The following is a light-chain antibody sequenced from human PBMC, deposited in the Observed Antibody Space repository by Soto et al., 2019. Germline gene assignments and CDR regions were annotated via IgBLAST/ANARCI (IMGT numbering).Light chain of an antibody. CDR2: GAS. Sequence: EIVLTQSPGTLSLSPGERATLSCRASQSVSNNYLAWYQQKPGQAPRLLIYGASNRATGIPDRFSGSGSGTDFTLTISSLQPEDFATYYCQQSYSTWTFGQGTKVEIK. CDR1: QSVSNNY. V-gene: IGKV3-20*01. J-gene: IGKJ1*01. CDR3: QQSYSTWT.